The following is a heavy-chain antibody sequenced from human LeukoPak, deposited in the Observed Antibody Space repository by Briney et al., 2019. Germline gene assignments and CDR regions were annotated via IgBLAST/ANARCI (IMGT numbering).Heavy chain of an antibody. D-gene: IGHD3-16*01. CDR3: ATSYTTGNDY. V-gene: IGHV1-69-2*01. CDR2: VDPEDGET. CDR1: GYTFTDYY. J-gene: IGHJ4*02. Sequence: KISCKVSGYTFTDYYMHWVQQAPGKGLEWMGLVDPEDGETIYAEKFQGRVTITADTSTDTAYMELSSLRSEDMAVYYCATSYTTGNDYWGQGTLVTVSS.